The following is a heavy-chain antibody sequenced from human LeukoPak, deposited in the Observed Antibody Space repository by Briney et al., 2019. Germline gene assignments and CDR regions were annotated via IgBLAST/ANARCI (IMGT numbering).Heavy chain of an antibody. CDR3: ARDQHTSSWSVAYYYYGVDV. CDR1: GFTFSDYH. CDR2: ISSSGTTI. V-gene: IGHV3-11*01. J-gene: IGHJ6*02. Sequence: GGSLRLSCAASGFTFSDYHMSWIRQAPGKGLEWVSYISSSGTTIYCADSVKGRFTISRDNAKNSLFLQMNSLRAEDTAVYYCARDQHTSSWSVAYYYYGVDVWGQGTTVTVSS. D-gene: IGHD6-13*01.